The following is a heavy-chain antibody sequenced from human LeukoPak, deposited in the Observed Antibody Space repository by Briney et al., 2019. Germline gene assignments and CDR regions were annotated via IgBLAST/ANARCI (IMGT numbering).Heavy chain of an antibody. V-gene: IGHV1-18*01. CDR2: ISAYNGNT. J-gene: IGHJ4*02. Sequence: RASVKVSCKASGYTFTSYGISWVRQAPGQGLEWMGWISAYNGNTNYAQKLQGRVTMTTDTSTSTAYMELRSLRSDDTAVYYCARGTRQLWLPLLVYWGQGTLVTVSS. D-gene: IGHD5-18*01. CDR1: GYTFTSYG. CDR3: ARGTRQLWLPLLVY.